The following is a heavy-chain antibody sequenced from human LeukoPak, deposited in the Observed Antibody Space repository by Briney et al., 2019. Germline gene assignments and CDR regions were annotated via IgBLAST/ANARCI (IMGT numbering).Heavy chain of an antibody. D-gene: IGHD3-9*01. CDR2: IRYDGSNK. CDR3: TRDLMDYDVSTGLHHYYMDV. V-gene: IGHV3-30*02. Sequence: PGGSLRLSCAAPGLTFSSYGMHWVRQAPGKGLEWVAFIRYDGSNKYYAASVKGRFTISRDNSKNTLYLQMNSLRAEDTAVYYCTRDLMDYDVSTGLHHYYMDVWGQGTTVTVSS. J-gene: IGHJ6*02. CDR1: GLTFSSYG.